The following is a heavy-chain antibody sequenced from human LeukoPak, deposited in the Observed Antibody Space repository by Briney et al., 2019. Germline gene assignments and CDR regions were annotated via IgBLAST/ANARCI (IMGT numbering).Heavy chain of an antibody. CDR1: GYTFTNYA. CDR3: ARVSPGYSSGWYSAYYYYMDV. V-gene: IGHV1-3*01. Sequence: ASGKVSCKASGYTFTNYAMHWVRLAPGQRLQWMGWINLVNGNTKYSQYFEGRVTITRDTSTSTAYMELRSLRSDDTAVYYCARVSPGYSSGWYSAYYYYMDVWGKGTTVTVSS. D-gene: IGHD6-19*01. CDR2: INLVNGNT. J-gene: IGHJ6*03.